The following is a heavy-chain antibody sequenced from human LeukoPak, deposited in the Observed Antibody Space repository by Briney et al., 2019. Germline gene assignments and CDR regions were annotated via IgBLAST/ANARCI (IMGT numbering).Heavy chain of an antibody. CDR2: INPNSGGT. CDR3: ARDGANKVRGVHYYYMDV. CDR1: GYTFSGYY. V-gene: IGHV1-2*06. Sequence: ASVKVSCKASGYTFSGYYMHWVRQAPGQGVEWMGRINPNSGGTNYAQKVQGRVTMTRDTSIGTAYMELSSLTSDATAVYYCARDGANKVRGVHYYYMDVWGKGTTVTASS. D-gene: IGHD3-10*01. J-gene: IGHJ6*03.